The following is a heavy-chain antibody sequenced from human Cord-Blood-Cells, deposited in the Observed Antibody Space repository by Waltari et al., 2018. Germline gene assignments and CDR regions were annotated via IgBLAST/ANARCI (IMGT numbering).Heavy chain of an antibody. Sequence: QVQLQQWGAGLLKPSETLSLTCAVYGGSFSGYYWSWIRQPPGKGLESIGEIKHSGSTNYNPSLKRRGTRSVDTSKNQLSLKLSSVTAADTAVYYCARVREEWLLDDWGQGTLVTVSS. D-gene: IGHD5-12*01. V-gene: IGHV4-34*01. CDR1: GGSFSGYY. CDR2: IKHSGST. CDR3: ARVREEWLLDD. J-gene: IGHJ4*02.